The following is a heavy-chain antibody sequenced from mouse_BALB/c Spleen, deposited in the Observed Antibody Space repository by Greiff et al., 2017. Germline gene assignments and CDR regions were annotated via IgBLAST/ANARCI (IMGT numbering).Heavy chain of an antibody. D-gene: IGHD1-2*01. CDR2: ISSGGGST. CDR1: GFAFSSYD. V-gene: IGHV5-12-1*01. CDR3: ARHLTTALPMDY. J-gene: IGHJ4*01. Sequence: DVQLVESGGGLVKPGGSLKLSCAASGFAFSSYDMSWVRQTPEKRLEWVAYISSGGGSTYYPDTVKGRFTISRDNAKNTLYLQMSSLKSEDTAMYYCARHLTTALPMDYWGQGTSVTVSS.